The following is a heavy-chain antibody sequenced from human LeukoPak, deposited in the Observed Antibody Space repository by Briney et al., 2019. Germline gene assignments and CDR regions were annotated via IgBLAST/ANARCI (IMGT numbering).Heavy chain of an antibody. Sequence: GGSLRLSCAASGFTFSSYSMNWVRQAPGKGLEWVSSISSSSSYIYYADSVKGRFTISRDNAKNSLYLQMNSLTAEDTAVYYCARFSRSAQSYWGQGTLVTVSS. CDR3: ARFSRSAQSY. V-gene: IGHV3-21*01. D-gene: IGHD2-15*01. J-gene: IGHJ4*02. CDR1: GFTFSSYS. CDR2: ISSSSSYI.